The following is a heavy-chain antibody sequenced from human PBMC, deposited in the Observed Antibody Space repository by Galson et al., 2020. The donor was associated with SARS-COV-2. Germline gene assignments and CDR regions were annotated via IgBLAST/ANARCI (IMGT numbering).Heavy chain of an antibody. Sequence: SETLSLTCAVYGGSFSGYSWTWIRQPPGKGLEWIGEINIGGNTNYSPSLRSRVTLSVDTSKNQFSLKLSSVTAADTAVYYCARLVRLLWFGELLSCWFDPWGQGTLVTVSS. CDR3: ARLVRLLWFGELLSCWFDP. CDR2: INIGGNT. J-gene: IGHJ5*02. V-gene: IGHV4-34*01. CDR1: GGSFSGYS. D-gene: IGHD3-10*01.